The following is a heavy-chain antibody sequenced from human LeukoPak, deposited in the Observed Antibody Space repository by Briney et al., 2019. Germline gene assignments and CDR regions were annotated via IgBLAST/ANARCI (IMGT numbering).Heavy chain of an antibody. D-gene: IGHD2-2*01. CDR2: ISSDGKTA. CDR3: VKARGYCSTSSCFLEY. J-gene: IGHJ4*02. CDR1: GFTFSTYP. V-gene: IGHV3-64D*06. Sequence: GGSLRLSCSASGFTFSTYPIHWVRQAPGTGLEYVTAISSDGKTAYYADSVKGRFTISRDNSKNTVFLQMSSLSAEDSAVYYCVKARGYCSTSSCFLEYWGQGTLVTVSS.